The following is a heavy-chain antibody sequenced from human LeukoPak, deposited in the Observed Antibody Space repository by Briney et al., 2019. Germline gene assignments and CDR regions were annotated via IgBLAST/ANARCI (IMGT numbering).Heavy chain of an antibody. V-gene: IGHV4-34*01. J-gene: IGHJ5*02. CDR3: AREADYCSSTSCYVGWFDP. CDR1: AGSFSGYY. Sequence: SETLSLTCAVYAGSFSGYYWSWIRHPPRKWLEWIGEINHSGSTNYNPSLKSRVTISVDTSRHQFSLKLRYVTAADTAVYYCAREADYCSSTSCYVGWFDPWGQGTLVSVSS. CDR2: INHSGST. D-gene: IGHD2-2*01.